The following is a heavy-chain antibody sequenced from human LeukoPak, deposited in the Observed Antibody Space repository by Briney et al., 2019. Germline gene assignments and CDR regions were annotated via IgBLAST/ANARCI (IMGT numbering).Heavy chain of an antibody. Sequence: PSETLSLTCSVSGGSVSRDYWSWIRQPPGKRLEWLGYIYNIGGTNYNPSLKSRVSISVDTSKNQFSLMLTSVTAADTAVYYCAREAVAGTLDYWGQGAFVTVSS. CDR3: AREAVAGTLDY. V-gene: IGHV4-59*02. J-gene: IGHJ4*02. CDR2: IYNIGGT. CDR1: GGSVSRDY. D-gene: IGHD6-19*01.